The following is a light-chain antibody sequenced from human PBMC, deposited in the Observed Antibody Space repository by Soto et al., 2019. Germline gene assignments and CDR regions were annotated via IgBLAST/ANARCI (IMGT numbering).Light chain of an antibody. CDR3: SSYTSRSLYV. J-gene: IGLJ1*01. Sequence: QSALTQPASVSGSPGQSITISCTGTSSDVGGYSYVSWYQQLPGKVPKLMIFDVSDRPSGVSNRFSGSKSGNTASLTISGLQAEDEADYYCSSYTSRSLYVFGTGTTLTVL. V-gene: IGLV2-14*01. CDR2: DVS. CDR1: SSDVGGYSY.